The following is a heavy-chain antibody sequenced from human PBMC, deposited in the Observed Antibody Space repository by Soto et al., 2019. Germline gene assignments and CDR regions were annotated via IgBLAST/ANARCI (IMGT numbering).Heavy chain of an antibody. Sequence: SVKVSCKASGGTFSSYAISWVRQAPGQGLEWMGGIIPIFGTANYAQKFQGRVTITADESTSTAYMELSSLRSEDTAVYYCARGWDYYYGMDVWGQGTTVTVSS. CDR1: GGTFSSYA. V-gene: IGHV1-69*13. D-gene: IGHD6-19*01. CDR2: IIPIFGTA. CDR3: ARGWDYYYGMDV. J-gene: IGHJ6*02.